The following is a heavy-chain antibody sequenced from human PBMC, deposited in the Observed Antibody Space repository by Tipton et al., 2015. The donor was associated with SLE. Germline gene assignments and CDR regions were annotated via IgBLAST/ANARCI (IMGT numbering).Heavy chain of an antibody. Sequence: TLSLTCTVYGGSFSGYYWSWIRQPPGKGLEWIGEINQSGSTNYNASLKSRVAISVDTSKNQFSLRLSSVTAADSAVYYCARQVASFDYWGQGTLVTVSS. CDR1: GGSFSGYY. J-gene: IGHJ4*02. CDR3: ARQVASFDY. D-gene: IGHD5-12*01. CDR2: INQSGST. V-gene: IGHV4-34*01.